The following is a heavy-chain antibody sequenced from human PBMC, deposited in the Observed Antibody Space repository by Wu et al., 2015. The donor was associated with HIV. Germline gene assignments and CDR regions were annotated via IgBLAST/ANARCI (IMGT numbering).Heavy chain of an antibody. D-gene: IGHD3-16*02. J-gene: IGHJ6*02. V-gene: IGHV4-38-2*01. CDR3: ASSPLFMGYHGMDV. CDR2: IYDSGST. CDR1: GYSISSGYY. Sequence: QVQLQESGPGLVKPSETLSLTCAVSGYSISSGYYWGWIRQPPGKGLEWIGSIYDSGSTYYNPSLKSRLTISVDTSKNQFSLEVEVCRPAADTAVYYCASSPLFMGYHGMDVWGQGTTVDRLL.